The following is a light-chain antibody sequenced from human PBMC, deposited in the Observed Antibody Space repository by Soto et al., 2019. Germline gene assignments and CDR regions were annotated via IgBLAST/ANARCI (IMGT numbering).Light chain of an antibody. V-gene: IGKV1-9*01. J-gene: IGKJ4*01. Sequence: QLTQSPSSLSASVGDRFTISCRASQSISRSLAWYQHQPGKAPKLLIYAASILESGVPSRFSGSGSGTEFTLKISSLQPEDFATYYCQQLNTYPELTFGGGTKVDIK. CDR1: QSISRS. CDR3: QQLNTYPELT. CDR2: AAS.